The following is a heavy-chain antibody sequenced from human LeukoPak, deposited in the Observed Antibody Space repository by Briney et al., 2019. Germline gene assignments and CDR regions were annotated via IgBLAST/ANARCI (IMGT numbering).Heavy chain of an antibody. V-gene: IGHV3-20*04. Sequence: PGGSVRLSCATSGFTFDDYGMSWVRQAPGKGLDWLSGINWNGGSTGYADSVKGRFTISRDNAKNSLYMQMNSLRAEDTALYYCARDSYYYGSGSQYYFDYWGQGTLVTVSS. CDR1: GFTFDDYG. CDR3: ARDSYYYGSGSQYYFDY. J-gene: IGHJ4*02. D-gene: IGHD3-10*01. CDR2: INWNGGST.